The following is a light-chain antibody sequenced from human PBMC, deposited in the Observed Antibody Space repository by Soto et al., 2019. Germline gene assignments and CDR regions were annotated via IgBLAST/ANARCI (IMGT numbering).Light chain of an antibody. J-gene: IGLJ2*01. CDR2: GND. V-gene: IGLV1-40*01. Sequence: QSVLTQPPSVSGAPGQRVTISCTGGRSNIEAGYHVHWYQQLPGRAPKLLVFGNDNRPSGVPDRFSGSRSGTSASLDITGLLAEDEGQYYCHSYDNILRESVFGGGTQLTVL. CDR3: HSYDNILRESV. CDR1: RSNIEAGYH.